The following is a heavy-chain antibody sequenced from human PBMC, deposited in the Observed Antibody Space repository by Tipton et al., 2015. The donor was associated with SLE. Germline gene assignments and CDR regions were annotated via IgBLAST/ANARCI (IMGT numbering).Heavy chain of an antibody. V-gene: IGHV4-4*02. CDR3: ARVLMGFGEPRAPTRGYYYYMDV. J-gene: IGHJ6*03. D-gene: IGHD3-10*01. CDR1: GGSISSSNW. Sequence: TLSLTCAVSGGSISSSNWWSWVRQPPGKGLEWIGEIYHTGTTNYNPSLKSRVTISVDASKNQFSLKLRSVTAADTAVYYCARVLMGFGEPRAPTRGYYYYMDVWGKGTTVTVSS. CDR2: IYHTGTT.